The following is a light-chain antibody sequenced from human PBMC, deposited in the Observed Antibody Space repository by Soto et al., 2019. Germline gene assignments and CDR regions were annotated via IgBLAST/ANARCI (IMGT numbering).Light chain of an antibody. Sequence: IQITQYTSTLSSSLGDRITITCRASQSISSWLAWYQQKPGKAPKLLIYDASSLESGVPSRFSGSGSGTEFTLTITSLQPDDFATYYCQQYNSYPWTFGQGTMVDIK. J-gene: IGKJ1*01. V-gene: IGKV1-5*01. CDR1: QSISSW. CDR3: QQYNSYPWT. CDR2: DAS.